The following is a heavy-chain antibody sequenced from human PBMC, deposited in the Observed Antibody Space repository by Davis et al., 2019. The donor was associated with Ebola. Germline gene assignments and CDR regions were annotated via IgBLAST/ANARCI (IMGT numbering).Heavy chain of an antibody. Sequence: GESLKISCAASGFSFSSSWMHWVRQAPGKGLEWVSRISSDASSIIYANSVKGRFTISRDNAEDSLFLQMNSLRAEDTAGYYCARDKYSSSPIFDSWGQGTLVTVSS. CDR2: ISSDASSI. V-gene: IGHV3-74*01. D-gene: IGHD6-6*01. J-gene: IGHJ4*02. CDR1: GFSFSSSW. CDR3: ARDKYSSSPIFDS.